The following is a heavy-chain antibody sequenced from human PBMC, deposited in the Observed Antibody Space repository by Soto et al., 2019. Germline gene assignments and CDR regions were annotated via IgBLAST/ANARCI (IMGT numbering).Heavy chain of an antibody. CDR1: GFTVSSNY. D-gene: IGHD3-22*01. Sequence: EVQLVESGGGLVQPGGSLRLSCAASGFTVSSNYMSWVRQAPGKGLEWVSVIYSGGSTYYADSVKGRFTISRHNSKNTLYLQMNGLRAEDTAVYYGARVGYDSSGYYYSFDYWGQGTLVTVSS. V-gene: IGHV3-53*04. CDR2: IYSGGST. J-gene: IGHJ4*02. CDR3: ARVGYDSSGYYYSFDY.